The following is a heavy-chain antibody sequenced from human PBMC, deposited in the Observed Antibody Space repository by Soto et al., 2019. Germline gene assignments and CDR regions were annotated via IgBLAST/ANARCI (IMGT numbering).Heavy chain of an antibody. CDR1: GFTVSNNY. D-gene: IGHD6-13*01. CDR3: ATYSSLDY. Sequence: EVQLVETGGGLIQPGGSLRLSCAASGFTVSNNYMSWVRQAPGKGLEWVSLIYSGGSTYYADSVKGRFTISRDNSKNTLYLQLNSLRAEDTAVYYCATYSSLDYWGQGTLVTVSS. V-gene: IGHV3-53*02. CDR2: IYSGGST. J-gene: IGHJ4*02.